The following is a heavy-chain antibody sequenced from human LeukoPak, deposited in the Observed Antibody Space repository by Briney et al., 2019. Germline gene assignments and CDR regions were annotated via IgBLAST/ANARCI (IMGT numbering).Heavy chain of an antibody. V-gene: IGHV3-7*04. CDR1: GLSISSPW. CDR2: IRRDGSEM. Sequence: PGGSLRLSRVASGLSISSPWMSWVRRAPGKGLEWVANIRRDGSEMHYVDSVKGRFTISRDNANNAVFLQMSSLRVEDTALYFCVRGFALDLWGRGAKVTVSS. CDR3: VRGFALDL. J-gene: IGHJ3*01.